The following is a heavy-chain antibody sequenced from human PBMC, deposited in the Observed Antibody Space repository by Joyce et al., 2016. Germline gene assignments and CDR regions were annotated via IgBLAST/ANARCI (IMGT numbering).Heavy chain of an antibody. Sequence: QVQLVQSGAEVKKPGASVKVSCKASGYTLTNFDINWVRQDPGKGLEWLGWMTPNSGNTGYAQNFQGRVTMTRDTSISTAYMELSSLRSEDTAVYFCARNKYGTGDFDFWGQGTPVTVSS. CDR2: MTPNSGNT. D-gene: IGHD7-27*01. J-gene: IGHJ4*02. CDR3: ARNKYGTGDFDF. V-gene: IGHV1-8*01. CDR1: GYTLTNFD.